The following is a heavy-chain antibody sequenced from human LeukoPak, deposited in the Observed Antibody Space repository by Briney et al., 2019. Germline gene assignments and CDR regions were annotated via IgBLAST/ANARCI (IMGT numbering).Heavy chain of an antibody. Sequence: KPGRSLRLSCAASGFTFSSYAMHWVRQAPGKGLEWVAVISYDGSNKYYADSVKGRFTISRDNSKNTLYLQMNSLRAEDTAVYYCVHSYGFSYFDHWGQGTQVTVSS. CDR3: VHSYGFSYFDH. CDR2: ISYDGSNK. CDR1: GFTFSSYA. D-gene: IGHD5-18*01. J-gene: IGHJ4*02. V-gene: IGHV3-30*04.